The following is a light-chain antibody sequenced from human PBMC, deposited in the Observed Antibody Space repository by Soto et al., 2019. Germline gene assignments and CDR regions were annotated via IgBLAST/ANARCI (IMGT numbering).Light chain of an antibody. Sequence: IQLTQSPSTLSAAPGVRSAMTFGASQSISAWLAWYQQKPGKAPRLLIYKASTLEIGVPSRFSGSGSGTEFTLTISSLQPDDVATYYCQQYNSYWTFGQGTKVDI. CDR3: QQYNSYWT. V-gene: IGKV1-5*03. CDR2: KAS. J-gene: IGKJ1*01. CDR1: QSISAW.